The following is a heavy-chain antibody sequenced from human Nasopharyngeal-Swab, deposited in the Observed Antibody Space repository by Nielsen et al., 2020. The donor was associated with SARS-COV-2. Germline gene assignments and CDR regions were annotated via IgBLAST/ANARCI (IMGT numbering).Heavy chain of an antibody. Sequence: GVLKISCAASGFTFSSYAMSWVRQAPGKGLEWVSAISGSGGSTYYADSVKGRFTISRDNSKNTLYLQMNSLRAEDTAVYYCAKADTAMVGYNWFDPWGQGTLVTVSS. D-gene: IGHD5-18*01. V-gene: IGHV3-23*01. CDR2: ISGSGGST. CDR1: GFTFSSYA. CDR3: AKADTAMVGYNWFDP. J-gene: IGHJ5*02.